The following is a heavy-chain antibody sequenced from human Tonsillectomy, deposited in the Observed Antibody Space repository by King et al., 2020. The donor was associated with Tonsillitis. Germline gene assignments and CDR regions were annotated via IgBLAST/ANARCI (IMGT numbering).Heavy chain of an antibody. CDR3: TRHPEYYDFWSGYYTNWFDP. Sequence: QLVESGGGLVQPGGSLKLSCAASGFTFSGSAMHWVRQASGKGLEWVGRIRSKANSYATAYAASVKGRFTISRDDSKNTAYLQMNSLKTEDTAVYYCTRHPEYYDFWSGYYTNWFDPWGQGTLVTVSS. D-gene: IGHD3-3*01. CDR1: GFTFSGSA. J-gene: IGHJ5*02. CDR2: IRSKANSYAT. V-gene: IGHV3-73*02.